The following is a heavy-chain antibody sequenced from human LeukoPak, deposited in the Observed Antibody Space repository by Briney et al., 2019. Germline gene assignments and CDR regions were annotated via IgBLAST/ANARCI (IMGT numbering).Heavy chain of an antibody. D-gene: IGHD2-2*01. CDR2: IFGSGGSA. V-gene: IGHV3-23*01. J-gene: IGHJ5*02. Sequence: GGSLRLSCTASGFTFNNYAMYWVRQAPRKGLEWVAGIFGSGGSAHYADSVKGRFTISRDNSRNTLYLQMNSLRAEDTAVYYCAKGYCSSFTCYSRFDPWGQGTLVTVSS. CDR1: GFTFNNYA. CDR3: AKGYCSSFTCYSRFDP.